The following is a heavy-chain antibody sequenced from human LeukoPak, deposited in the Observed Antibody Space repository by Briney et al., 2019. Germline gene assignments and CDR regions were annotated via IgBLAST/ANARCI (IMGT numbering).Heavy chain of an antibody. J-gene: IGHJ5*02. CDR2: IYHSGST. CDR1: GGSISSSNW. D-gene: IGHD2-2*01. CDR3: ARIMGRGYCISTSCRGDWFDP. Sequence: SETLSLTCAVSGGSISSSNWWSWVRQPPGKGLEWIGEIYHSGSTNYNPSLKSRITISVDKSKNQFSLKLSSVTAADTAVYYCARIMGRGYCISTSCRGDWFDPWGQGTLVTVSS. V-gene: IGHV4-4*02.